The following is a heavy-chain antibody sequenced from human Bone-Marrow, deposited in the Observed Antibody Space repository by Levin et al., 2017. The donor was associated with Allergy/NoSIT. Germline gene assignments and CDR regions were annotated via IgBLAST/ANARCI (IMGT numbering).Heavy chain of an antibody. CDR2: IIPIFDAA. CDR1: GGSFTQYP. Sequence: KISCKTTGGSFTQYPISWVRQAPGQGLEWVGGIIPIFDAANSAPKFQGRVTITADKSTSTAYMELSSLTSEDTALYYCARESGNKGYFDSWGQGTLVTVSS. CDR3: ARESGNKGYFDS. J-gene: IGHJ4*02. V-gene: IGHV1-69*06. D-gene: IGHD1-26*01.